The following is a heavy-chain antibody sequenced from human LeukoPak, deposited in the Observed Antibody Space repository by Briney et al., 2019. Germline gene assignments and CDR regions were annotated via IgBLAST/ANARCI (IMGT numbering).Heavy chain of an antibody. CDR1: AFTFSSYG. Sequence: PGRSLRLSCAASAFTFSSYGIPWARRPPAKGRGWVQVISYDGSNKYYADSVKGRFTISRDNSKNTLYLQMNSLRAEDTAVYFCAKDRSSGSPEYFQHWGQGTLVTVSS. D-gene: IGHD6-19*01. J-gene: IGHJ1*01. CDR3: AKDRSSGSPEYFQH. CDR2: ISYDGSNK. V-gene: IGHV3-30*18.